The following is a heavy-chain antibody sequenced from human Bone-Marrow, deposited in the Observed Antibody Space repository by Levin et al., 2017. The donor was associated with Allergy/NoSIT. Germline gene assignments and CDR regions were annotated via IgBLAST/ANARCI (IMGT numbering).Heavy chain of an antibody. D-gene: IGHD5-12*01. Sequence: RSQTLSLTCTVSGGSISSSSYYWGWIRQPPGKGLEWIGSIYYSGSTYYNPSLKSRVTISVDTSKNQFSLKLSSVTAADTAVYYCASDQAPRGDSGYDQFDYWGQGTLVTVSS. CDR2: IYYSGST. CDR1: GGSISSSSYY. V-gene: IGHV4-39*01. J-gene: IGHJ4*02. CDR3: ASDQAPRGDSGYDQFDY.